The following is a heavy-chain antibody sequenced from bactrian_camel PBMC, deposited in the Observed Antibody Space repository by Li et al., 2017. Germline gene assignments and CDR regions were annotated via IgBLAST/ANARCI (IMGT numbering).Heavy chain of an antibody. Sequence: HVQLVESGGGAAQPGGYLRLSCVASEDIFRDACMGWFRQAVGKEREEVARISTVGGDAHYADFVKGRFAITRDNAKKTLYLQMNNLKPEDTATYYCAAGRAAACATYGLTLPSRYNYEGQGTQVTVS. J-gene: IGHJ4*01. CDR1: EDIFRDAC. CDR2: ISTVGGDA. D-gene: IGHD3*01. V-gene: IGHV3-2*01. CDR3: AAGRAAACATYGLTLPSRYNY.